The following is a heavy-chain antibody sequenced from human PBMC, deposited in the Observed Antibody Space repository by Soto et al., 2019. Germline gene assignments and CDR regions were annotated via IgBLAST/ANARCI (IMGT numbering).Heavy chain of an antibody. CDR3: ARQRTSVVTQAYFDV. CDR2: IYYSGST. J-gene: IGHJ4*02. D-gene: IGHD2-21*02. CDR1: RDTIISRSYY. Sequence: ETLSLTCTFTRDTIISRSYYWGWSRQPPGKGLEWMGSIYYSGSTYNNPTLRSRVSMFIDTSNGQFSPKLKSVTAADTALYFCARQRTSVVTQAYFDVWGPGSLVTVSS. V-gene: IGHV4-39*01.